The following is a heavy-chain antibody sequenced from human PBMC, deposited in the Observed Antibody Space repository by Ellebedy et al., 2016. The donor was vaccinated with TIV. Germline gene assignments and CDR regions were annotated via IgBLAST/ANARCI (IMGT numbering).Heavy chain of an antibody. J-gene: IGHJ2*01. CDR3: ARGGPGGDNWFFGL. V-gene: IGHV3-13*01. CDR2: SGAAGDT. Sequence: GESLKISCAASGFSLTGSDLHWVRRPRGKGLEWVSASGAAGDTYYPDSVRGRFTISRDSAKNSFYLQMNSLTAGDTAVYYCARGGPGGDNWFFGLWGRGTQVTVSS. D-gene: IGHD3-10*01. CDR1: GFSLTGSD.